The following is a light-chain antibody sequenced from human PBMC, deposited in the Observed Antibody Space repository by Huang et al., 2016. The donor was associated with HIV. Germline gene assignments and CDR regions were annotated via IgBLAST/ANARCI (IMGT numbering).Light chain of an antibody. J-gene: IGKJ4*01. Sequence: EIVLTQSPVTLSMSPGQRATLSCRASQSVDTYLAWYQQKPSQAPRLLIYDASNRATGIPARFSGSGSGTDFTLTISSLEPDDFVVYFCQQRSTWPPTFGGGTTMEIK. CDR1: QSVDTY. V-gene: IGKV3-11*01. CDR3: QQRSTWPPT. CDR2: DAS.